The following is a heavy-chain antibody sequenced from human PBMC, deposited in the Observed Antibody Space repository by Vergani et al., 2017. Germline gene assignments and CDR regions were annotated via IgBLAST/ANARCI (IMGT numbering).Heavy chain of an antibody. CDR3: ARLSGSGSYYIVHYFDY. V-gene: IGHV5-51*01. Sequence: EVPLVQSGAEVKKPGESLKISCKGSGYSFTSYWIGWVGQMPGKGLEWMGIIYPGDSDTRYSPSFQGQVTISADKSISTAYLQWSSLKASDTAMYYCARLSGSGSYYIVHYFDYWGQGTLVTVSS. CDR1: GYSFTSYW. D-gene: IGHD3-10*01. CDR2: IYPGDSDT. J-gene: IGHJ4*02.